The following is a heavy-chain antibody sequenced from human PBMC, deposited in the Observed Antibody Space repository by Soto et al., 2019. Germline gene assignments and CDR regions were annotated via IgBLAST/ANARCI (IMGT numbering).Heavy chain of an antibody. CDR3: ARATPTYSSSWYDY. CDR2: IWYDGSNK. Sequence: GGSLRLSCAASGFTFSSYGMHWVRQAPGKGLEWVAVIWYDGSNKYYADSVKGRFTISRDNSKNTLYLQMNSLRAEDTAVYYCARATPTYSSSWYDYWGQGTLVTDSS. V-gene: IGHV3-33*01. CDR1: GFTFSSYG. D-gene: IGHD6-13*01. J-gene: IGHJ4*02.